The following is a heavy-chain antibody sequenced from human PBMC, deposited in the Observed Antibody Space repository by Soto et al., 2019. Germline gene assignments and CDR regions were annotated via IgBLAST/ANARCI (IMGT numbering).Heavy chain of an antibody. J-gene: IGHJ4*02. CDR1: GYTFSCCD. CDR2: VNTNSGNT. Sequence: ASVKVSCKASGYTFSCCDINWVRQAPGQGLEWLGWVNTNSGNTGSAQRFQGRVTMTRDTSISTAYMELNSLRSDDTAVYYCARVYGVVTHWGQGTLVTVSS. CDR3: ARVYGVVTH. V-gene: IGHV1-8*01. D-gene: IGHD4-17*01.